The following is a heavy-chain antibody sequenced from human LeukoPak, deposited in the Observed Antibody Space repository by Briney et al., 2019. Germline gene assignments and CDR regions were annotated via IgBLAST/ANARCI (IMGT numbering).Heavy chain of an antibody. V-gene: IGHV3-30*02. CDR1: GFTFSSYG. D-gene: IGHD6-19*01. CDR3: ASISSRGWTASDY. CDR2: IRYGGNTE. J-gene: IGHJ4*02. Sequence: GGSLRLSCAASGFTFSSYGMHWVRQAPGKGLEWVAFIRYGGNTEYYADSVKGRFTISRDNSKSTLYLQMNSPRAEGTAVYYSASISSRGWTASDYWGQGTLVTVSS.